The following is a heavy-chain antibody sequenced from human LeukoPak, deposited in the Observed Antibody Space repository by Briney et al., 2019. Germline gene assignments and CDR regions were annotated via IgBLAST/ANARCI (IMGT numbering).Heavy chain of an antibody. CDR1: GYTFTSYD. D-gene: IGHD3-9*01. CDR2: MNPNSGNT. J-gene: IGHJ5*02. V-gene: IGHV1-8*02. Sequence: GASVKVSCKASGYTFTSYDINWVRQATGQGLEWMGWMNPNSGNTGYAQKLQGRVTMTRNTSISTAYMELSSLRSEDTAVYYCARVSQLRYFDWLLSQTEFDPWGQGTLVTVSS. CDR3: ARVSQLRYFDWLLSQTEFDP.